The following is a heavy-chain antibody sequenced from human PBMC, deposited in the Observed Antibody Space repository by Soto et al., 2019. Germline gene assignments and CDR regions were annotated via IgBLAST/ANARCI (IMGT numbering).Heavy chain of an antibody. CDR2: FYYSWSP. D-gene: IGHD3-3*01. CDR3: AGQICDYWRDRLDP. CDR1: AGSISSSSYY. J-gene: IGHJ5*02. Sequence: PSETLSLTCTVSAGSISSSSYYWGWIRQPPGKGLEWIGSFYYSWSPYYNPSLKRRVTLSVATSNSPLSLKLSSVTAADTAAYYCAGQICDYWRDRLDPWGQGALVEVSS. V-gene: IGHV4-39*01.